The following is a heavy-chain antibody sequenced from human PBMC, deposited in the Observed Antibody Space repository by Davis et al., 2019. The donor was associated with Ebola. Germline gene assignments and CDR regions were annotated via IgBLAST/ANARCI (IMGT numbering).Heavy chain of an antibody. CDR3: ARGSAADNY. CDR1: GGSFSGYY. Sequence: MPSETLSLTCAVYGGSFSGYYWSWIRQPPGKWLEWIGEINHSGRTNYNPSLKSRVTISLDTSKNQFSLKLSSVTAADTAVYYCARGSAADNYWGQGTLVTVSS. D-gene: IGHD6-13*01. CDR2: INHSGRT. J-gene: IGHJ4*02. V-gene: IGHV4-34*01.